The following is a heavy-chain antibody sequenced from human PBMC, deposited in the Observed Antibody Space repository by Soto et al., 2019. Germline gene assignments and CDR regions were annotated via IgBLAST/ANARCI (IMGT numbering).Heavy chain of an antibody. CDR1: GGSFSGYY. CDR2: INHSGST. V-gene: IGHV4-34*01. Sequence: SETLSLTCAVYGGSFSGYYWSWIRQPPGKGLEWIGEINHSGSTNYNPSLKSRVTISVDTSKNQFSLKLSSVTAADTAVYYCARGETTVTTYFDYWGQGTLVTVSP. CDR3: ARGETTVTTYFDY. D-gene: IGHD4-17*01. J-gene: IGHJ4*02.